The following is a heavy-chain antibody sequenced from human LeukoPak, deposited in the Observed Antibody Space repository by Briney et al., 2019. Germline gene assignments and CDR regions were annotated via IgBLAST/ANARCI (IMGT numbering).Heavy chain of an antibody. CDR2: ISYDGSNK. CDR3: AKDLGSNGWYFDY. V-gene: IGHV3-30*14. CDR1: GFTFSSYA. Sequence: PGRSLRLSCAASGFTFSSYAMHWVRQAPGKGLEWVAVISYDGSNKYYADSVKGRFTISRDNSKNTLYLQMNSLRAEDTAVYYCAKDLGSNGWYFDYWGQGTLVTVSS. D-gene: IGHD6-19*01. J-gene: IGHJ4*02.